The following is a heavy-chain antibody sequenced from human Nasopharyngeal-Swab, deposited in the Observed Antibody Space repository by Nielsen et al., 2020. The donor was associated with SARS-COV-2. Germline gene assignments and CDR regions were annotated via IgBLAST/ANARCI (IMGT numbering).Heavy chain of an antibody. CDR2: MNPNSGNT. D-gene: IGHD2-8*02. CDR3: ERTRYCSATSCDRHSGVGLFDY. J-gene: IGHJ4*02. Sequence: ASVKVSCKASGYTFTSYDINWVRQASGQGLEWVGWMNPNSGNTGYAQKFQGRVTMTRDTSITTAYMELSSLRSEDTAVYYCERTRYCSATSCDRHSGVGLFDYWGQGTLVTVSS. V-gene: IGHV1-8*01. CDR1: GYTFTSYD.